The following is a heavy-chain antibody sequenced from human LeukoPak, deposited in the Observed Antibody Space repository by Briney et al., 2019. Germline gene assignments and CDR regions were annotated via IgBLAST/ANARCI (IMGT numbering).Heavy chain of an antibody. CDR2: IKSKAAGGTT. J-gene: IGHJ6*03. V-gene: IGHV3-15*01. Sequence: GGSLRLSCVASGFSFNNAWMSWVRQAPGKGLEWVGRIKSKAAGGTTDYAAPVKGRFIMSRDDSKNTLYLQMNSLRAEDTAVYYCAREHYFYHMDGWGEGTTVTVSS. CDR1: GFSFNNAW. CDR3: AREHYFYHMDG.